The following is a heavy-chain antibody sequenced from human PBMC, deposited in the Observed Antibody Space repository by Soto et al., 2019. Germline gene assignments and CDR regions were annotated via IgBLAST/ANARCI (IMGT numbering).Heavy chain of an antibody. CDR1: GGSISSYY. D-gene: IGHD5-12*01. V-gene: IGHV4-59*08. CDR2: IYYSGST. Sequence: SETLSLTCTVSGGSISSYYWSWIRQPPGKGLEWIGYIYYSGSTNYNPSLKSRVTISVDTSKNQFSLKLSSVTAADTAVYYCARLHVDHLDYWGQGTLVTVSS. J-gene: IGHJ4*02. CDR3: ARLHVDHLDY.